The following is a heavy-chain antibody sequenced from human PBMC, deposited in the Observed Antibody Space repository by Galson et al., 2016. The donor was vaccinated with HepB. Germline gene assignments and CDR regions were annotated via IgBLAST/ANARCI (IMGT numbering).Heavy chain of an antibody. D-gene: IGHD1-26*01. CDR1: GFSFTHAW. V-gene: IGHV3-23*01. J-gene: IGHJ4*02. Sequence: SLRLSCAASGFSFTHAWLSWVRQSPGKGLEWLSSMTGSGGRTYYADSVKGRFTISRDNSKNTVYLQMNSLTAEDTAVYYCAKDPSIVGAMFYLDHWGQGTLVTVSS. CDR3: AKDPSIVGAMFYLDH. CDR2: MTGSGGRT.